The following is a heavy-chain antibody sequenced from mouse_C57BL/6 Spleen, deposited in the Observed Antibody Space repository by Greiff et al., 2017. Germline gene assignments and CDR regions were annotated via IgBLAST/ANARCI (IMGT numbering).Heavy chain of an antibody. D-gene: IGHD4-1*01. CDR1: GFTFSSYG. CDR3: ARQLGRVGYFDV. CDR2: ISSGGSYT. Sequence: EVQRVESGGDLVKPGGSLKLSCAASGFTFSSYGMSWVRQTPDKRLEWVATISSGGSYTYYPDSVKGRFTIARDNAKNTLYLQMSSLKAEDTAMYYCARQLGRVGYFDVWGTGTTVTVSS. J-gene: IGHJ1*03. V-gene: IGHV5-6*01.